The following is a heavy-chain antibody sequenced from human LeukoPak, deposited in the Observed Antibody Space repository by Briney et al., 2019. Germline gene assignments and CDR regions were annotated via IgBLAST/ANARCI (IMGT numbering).Heavy chain of an antibody. Sequence: GASVKVSCKASGYTFTGYYMHWVRQAPGQGLEWMGGINPNSGGTNYAQKFQGRVTMTRDTSISTAYMELSRLRSDDTAVYYCARTTYYYDSSGYLRYWGQGTLVTVSS. CDR2: INPNSGGT. D-gene: IGHD3-22*01. V-gene: IGHV1-2*02. CDR3: ARTTYYYDSSGYLRY. CDR1: GYTFTGYY. J-gene: IGHJ4*02.